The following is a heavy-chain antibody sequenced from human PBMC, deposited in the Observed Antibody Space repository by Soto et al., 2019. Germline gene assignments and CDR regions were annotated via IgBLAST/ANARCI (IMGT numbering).Heavy chain of an antibody. CDR1: GGSISSSSYY. D-gene: IGHD3-9*01. V-gene: IGHV4-39*01. Sequence: SETLSLTCTVSGGSISSSSYYWGWIRQPPGKGLEWIGSIYYSGTTYYNPSLNSRVTISVDTSKNQFSLKLRSVTAADTAVYYCARQRGYYDILTGYYTEFNFDYWGQGTLVTVSS. J-gene: IGHJ4*02. CDR3: ARQRGYYDILTGYYTEFNFDY. CDR2: IYYSGTT.